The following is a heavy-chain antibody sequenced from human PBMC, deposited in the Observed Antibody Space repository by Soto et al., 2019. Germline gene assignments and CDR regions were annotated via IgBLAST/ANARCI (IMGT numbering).Heavy chain of an antibody. V-gene: IGHV3-7*01. CDR3: AATGSRYNWFDP. J-gene: IGHJ5*02. Sequence: PGGSLRLSCVASGFSLSSYWMSWVRQVPGKGLEWVASIKADGSEKYYVDSVKGRFTISRDNGQNSVNLQMHSLRAEDTAVYYCAATGSRYNWFDPWGQGTLVTVSS. D-gene: IGHD3-10*01. CDR2: IKADGSEK. CDR1: GFSLSSYW.